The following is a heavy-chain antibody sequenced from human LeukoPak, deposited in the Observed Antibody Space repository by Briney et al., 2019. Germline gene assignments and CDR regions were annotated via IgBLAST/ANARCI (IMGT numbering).Heavy chain of an antibody. D-gene: IGHD6-19*01. Sequence: ASVKVSCKASGYTFTSYAMHWMRQAPGQRLEWMGWVTGGNGNTKYSEKFQGRVTNTRDTSANTAYMELNSLRPEDTAVYYCAREKGFRLGYDIWGRGTMVTVSS. V-gene: IGHV1-3*01. CDR3: AREKGFRLGYDI. J-gene: IGHJ3*02. CDR1: GYTFTSYA. CDR2: VTGGNGNT.